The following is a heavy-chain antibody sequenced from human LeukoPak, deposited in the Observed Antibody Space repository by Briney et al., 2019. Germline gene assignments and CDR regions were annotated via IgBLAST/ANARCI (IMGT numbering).Heavy chain of an antibody. CDR3: ASDGITMIVVVEYFQH. V-gene: IGHV3-23*01. D-gene: IGHD3-22*01. J-gene: IGHJ1*01. CDR1: GFTFSSYA. CDR2: ISGSGGST. Sequence: GGSLRLSCAASGFTFSSYAMSWVRQAPGKGLEWVSAISGSGGSTYYADSVKGRFTISRDNSKNTLYLQMNSLRAGDTAVYYCASDGITMIVVVEYFQHWGQGTLVTVSS.